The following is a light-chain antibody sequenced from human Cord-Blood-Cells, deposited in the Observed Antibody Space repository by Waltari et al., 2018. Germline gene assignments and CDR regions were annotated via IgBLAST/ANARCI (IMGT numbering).Light chain of an antibody. CDR2: DAS. CDR3: QQRSNWPS. J-gene: IGKJ3*01. V-gene: IGKV3-11*01. CDR1: QSVSSY. Sequence: EIVLTQSPATLSFSPGERATLSCRASQSVSSYLAWYQQKPGQAPRLLIYDASNRATGIPARFSGSGSGTDFTLTISSLEPEDFAVYYCQQRSNWPSFGPGTKVDIK.